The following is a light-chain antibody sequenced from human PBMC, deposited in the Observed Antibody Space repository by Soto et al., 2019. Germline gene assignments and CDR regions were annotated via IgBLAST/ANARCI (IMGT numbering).Light chain of an antibody. CDR2: DAS. Sequence: EIVLTQSPATLSLSPGERATLSCRASQGVRSYLAWYRQKPGQAPRLLIYDASNRATGIPARFSGSGSGTDFTLTISSLEPEDFAVYYCQQRSNWPLLTFGGGTKVDIK. J-gene: IGKJ4*01. V-gene: IGKV3-11*01. CDR1: QGVRSY. CDR3: QQRSNWPLLT.